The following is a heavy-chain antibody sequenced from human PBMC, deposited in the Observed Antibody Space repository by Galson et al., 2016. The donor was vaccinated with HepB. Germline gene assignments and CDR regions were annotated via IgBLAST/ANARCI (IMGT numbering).Heavy chain of an antibody. CDR3: SIAVRGFWFDQ. CDR1: YYSINSGYY. CDR2: VHHTGSS. Sequence: ETLSLTCAVSYYSINSGYYWDWIRQSPEKGLEWIGNVHHTGSSYSNPSLRSRVPISMDTSKTQFYLRLSSVTAADTAVYFCSIAVRGFWFDQWRQGTLVTVSS. D-gene: IGHD3-10*01. V-gene: IGHV4-38-2*01. J-gene: IGHJ5*02.